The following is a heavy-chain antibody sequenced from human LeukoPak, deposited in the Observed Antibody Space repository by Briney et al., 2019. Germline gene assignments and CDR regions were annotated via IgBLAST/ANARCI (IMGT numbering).Heavy chain of an antibody. CDR1: GGSIRSGSYH. V-gene: IGHV4-61*02. CDR3: ARDQGGLIDY. CDR2: IYTNGST. D-gene: IGHD3-16*01. J-gene: IGHJ4*02. Sequence: SETLSLTCTVSGGSIRSGSYHWSWIRQSAGKGLEWIGRIYTNGSTNYNPSLKSRVTISVDTSKNQFSPKLNSVTAADTAVYYCARDQGGLIDYWGQGTLVTVSS.